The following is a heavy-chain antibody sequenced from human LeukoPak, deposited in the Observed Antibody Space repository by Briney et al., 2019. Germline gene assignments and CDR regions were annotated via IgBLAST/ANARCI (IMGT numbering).Heavy chain of an antibody. J-gene: IGHJ3*02. CDR1: GFTVSSNY. D-gene: IGHD6-19*01. Sequence: GGSLRLSCAASGFTVSSNYMSWVRQAPVKGLAWVSAISGSGGSTYYADSVKGRFTISRDNSKNTLYLQMNSLRAEDTAVYYCAPFDIYSSGWYDDAFDIWGQGTMVTVSS. V-gene: IGHV3-23*01. CDR3: APFDIYSSGWYDDAFDI. CDR2: ISGSGGST.